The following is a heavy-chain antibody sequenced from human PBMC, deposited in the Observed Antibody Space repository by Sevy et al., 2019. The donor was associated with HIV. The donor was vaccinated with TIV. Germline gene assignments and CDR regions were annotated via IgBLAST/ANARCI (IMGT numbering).Heavy chain of an antibody. J-gene: IGHJ4*02. CDR2: ISSNGGST. Sequence: GGSLRLSCAASGFSFSSYALHWVRQAPGKGVEYVSAISSNGGSTYYAHSVKGRFTISRDNSKNTLYLQMGSQRAEDMAVYYCAREGVGGYSYSLDYWGQGTLVTVSS. V-gene: IGHV3-64*01. D-gene: IGHD5-18*01. CDR1: GFSFSSYA. CDR3: AREGVGGYSYSLDY.